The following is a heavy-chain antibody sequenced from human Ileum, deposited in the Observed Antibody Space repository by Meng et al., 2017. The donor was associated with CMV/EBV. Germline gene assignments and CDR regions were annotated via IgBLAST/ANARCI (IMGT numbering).Heavy chain of an antibody. CDR3: ARAHVIPNGNYMFDY. D-gene: IGHD1-7*01. Sequence: QVHLQESGPGLVQPSETPSLNCSVSNGSFNIYYWSWLRQSPGKGLEFIAYISSSGDTNYNPPLRSRVAISIDTTKEHFSLRLTSVTAADTAVYYCARAHVIPNGNYMFDYWGQGALVTVSS. CDR1: NGSFNIYY. CDR2: ISSSGDT. V-gene: IGHV4-4*08. J-gene: IGHJ4*02.